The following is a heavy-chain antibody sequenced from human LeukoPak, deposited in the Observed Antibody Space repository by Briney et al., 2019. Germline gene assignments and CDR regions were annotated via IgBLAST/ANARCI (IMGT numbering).Heavy chain of an antibody. CDR2: INPNSGGT. J-gene: IGHJ3*02. Sequence: EASVKVSCKASGYTFTGYYMHWVRQAPGQGLEWMGWINPNSGGTNYAQRFQGRVTMTRDTSISTAYTELSRLRSDAPAVYYCARDEESRSDAFDIWGQGTMVTVSS. D-gene: IGHD1-26*01. V-gene: IGHV1-2*02. CDR3: ARDEESRSDAFDI. CDR1: GYTFTGYY.